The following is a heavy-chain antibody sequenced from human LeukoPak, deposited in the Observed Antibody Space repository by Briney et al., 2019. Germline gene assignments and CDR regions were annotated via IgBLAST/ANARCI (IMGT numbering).Heavy chain of an antibody. V-gene: IGHV1-69*01. Sequence: SVKVSCKASGGTFSSYAISWVRQAPGQGLEWMGGIIPIFGTANYAQKFQGRVTITADESTGTAYMELSSLRSEDTAVYYCARDRRVGATHNWFDPWGQGTLVTVSS. CDR2: IIPIFGTA. CDR3: ARDRRVGATHNWFDP. D-gene: IGHD1-26*01. CDR1: GGTFSSYA. J-gene: IGHJ5*02.